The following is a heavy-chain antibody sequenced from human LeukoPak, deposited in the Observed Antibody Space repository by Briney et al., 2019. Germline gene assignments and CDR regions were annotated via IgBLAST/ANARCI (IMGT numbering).Heavy chain of an antibody. Sequence: GGSLRLSCAASGFTFSSYWMHWVRQAPGKGLVWVSRINSDGSSTSYADSVKGRFTTSRDNAKNTLYLQMNSLRAEDTAVYYCARETRDGYNPGAFDIWGQGTMVTVSS. CDR1: GFTFSSYW. CDR3: ARETRDGYNPGAFDI. CDR2: INSDGSST. D-gene: IGHD5-24*01. V-gene: IGHV3-74*01. J-gene: IGHJ3*02.